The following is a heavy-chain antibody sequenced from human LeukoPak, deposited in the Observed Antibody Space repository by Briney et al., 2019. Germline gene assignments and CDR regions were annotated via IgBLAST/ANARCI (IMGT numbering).Heavy chain of an antibody. J-gene: IGHJ4*02. CDR2: ISSNGGST. Sequence: PGGSLRLSCSASGFTFSSYAMHWVRQAPGKGLEYVSAISSNGGSTYYADFVKGRSTISRDNSKNTLYLQMNSLRAEDTAVYYCARDPLTHRDYWGQGTLVTVSS. CDR3: ARDPLTHRDY. V-gene: IGHV3-64*04. CDR1: GFTFSSYA. D-gene: IGHD4-23*01.